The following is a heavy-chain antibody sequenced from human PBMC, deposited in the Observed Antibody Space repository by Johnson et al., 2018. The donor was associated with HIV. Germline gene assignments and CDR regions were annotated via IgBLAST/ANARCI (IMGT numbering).Heavy chain of an antibody. CDR2: ISYDGSNK. CDR3: AKAQAFRGAFDI. CDR1: GFTFSSSA. V-gene: IGHV3-30*04. Sequence: QVQLVESGGGVVQPGRSLRLSCAASGFTFSSSAMHWVRQAPGKGLEWVAVISYDGSNKYYADSVKGRFTISRDNSKNTLYLQMNSLRAEETAVYYCAKAQAFRGAFDIWGQGTMVIVSS. J-gene: IGHJ3*02. D-gene: IGHD2/OR15-2a*01.